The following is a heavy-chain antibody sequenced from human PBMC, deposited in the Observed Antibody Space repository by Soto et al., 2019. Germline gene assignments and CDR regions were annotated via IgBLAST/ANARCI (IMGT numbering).Heavy chain of an antibody. D-gene: IGHD5-12*01. J-gene: IGHJ4*02. CDR1: GFSFDTYA. CDR2: ISGSGGNT. Sequence: EAQLLESGGGLVQPGGSLRVSCAASGFSFDTYAMSWVRQAPGKGLEWVSTISGSGGNTYYADSVKGRFTISRDNSKNILYLQMTSLRAEDTALYYCAKLGMTTINHDYWGQGTQVTVSS. CDR3: AKLGMTTINHDY. V-gene: IGHV3-23*01.